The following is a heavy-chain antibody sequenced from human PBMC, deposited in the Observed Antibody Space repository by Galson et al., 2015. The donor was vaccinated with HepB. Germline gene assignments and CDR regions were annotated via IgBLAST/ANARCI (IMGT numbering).Heavy chain of an antibody. CDR2: ISSSSSTI. V-gene: IGHV3-48*01. D-gene: IGHD2-2*01. J-gene: IGHJ4*02. CDR3: ARSYCSSTSCYYYFDY. Sequence: SLRLSCAASGFTFSSYSVNWVRQAPGKGLEWVSYISSSSSTIYYADSVKGRFTISRDNAKNSLYLQMNSLRAEDTAVYYCARSYCSSTSCYYYFDYWGQGTLVTVSS. CDR1: GFTFSSYS.